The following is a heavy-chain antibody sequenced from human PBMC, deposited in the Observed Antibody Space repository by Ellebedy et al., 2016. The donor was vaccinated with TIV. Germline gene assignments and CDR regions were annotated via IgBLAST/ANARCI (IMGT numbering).Heavy chain of an antibody. J-gene: IGHJ4*02. D-gene: IGHD3-22*01. CDR2: IYSSGGT. Sequence: SETLSLTCTVSGGSISSSSHYWGWIRQPPGKGLEWIGTIYSSGGTYYNPTLKSRVTMSADTSKNQFSLRLSSVTAADTAVYYCARLPGEDSRGYYFDHWGQGTLVTVSS. V-gene: IGHV4-39*01. CDR3: ARLPGEDSRGYYFDH. CDR1: GGSISSSSHY.